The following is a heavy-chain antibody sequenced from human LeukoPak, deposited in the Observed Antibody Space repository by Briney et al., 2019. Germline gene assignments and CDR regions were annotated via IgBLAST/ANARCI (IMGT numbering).Heavy chain of an antibody. CDR1: GYTLTELS. V-gene: IGHV1-24*01. CDR3: AKESQVGAVYFDY. CDR2: FDPADGET. J-gene: IGHJ4*02. D-gene: IGHD1-26*01. Sequence: ASVKVSCKVSGYTLTELSMHWVRQAPGKGLEWMGGFDPADGETIYAQKFQGRVTMTTDKSTSTAYMELRSLRSDDTAVYFCAKESQVGAVYFDYWGPGTLVTVSS.